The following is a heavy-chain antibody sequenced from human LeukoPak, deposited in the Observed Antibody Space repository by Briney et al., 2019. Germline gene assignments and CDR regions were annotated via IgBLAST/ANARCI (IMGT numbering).Heavy chain of an antibody. CDR2: INPNSGGT. Sequence: ASVKVSCKASGYTFTSYGISWVRQAPGQGLEWMGWINPNSGGTNYAQKFQGRVTMTRDTSISTAYMELSRLRSDDTAVYYCARGYDYGDYVSTWGQGTLVTVSS. V-gene: IGHV1-2*02. CDR1: GYTFTSYG. D-gene: IGHD4-17*01. J-gene: IGHJ5*02. CDR3: ARGYDYGDYVST.